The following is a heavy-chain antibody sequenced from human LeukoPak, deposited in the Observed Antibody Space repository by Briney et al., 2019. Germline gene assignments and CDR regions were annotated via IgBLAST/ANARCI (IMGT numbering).Heavy chain of an antibody. J-gene: IGHJ5*02. D-gene: IGHD5-18*01. CDR1: GYSFTSYW. CDR3: ARHVSLNVDTAIGGWFDP. CDR2: IYPGDSDT. Sequence: GESLKISCKGSGYSFTSYWIGWVRQMPGKGLEWMGIIYPGDSDTRYSPSFQGQVTISADKSISTAYLQWSSLKASDTAMYYCARHVSLNVDTAIGGWFDPWGQGTLVTVSS. V-gene: IGHV5-51*01.